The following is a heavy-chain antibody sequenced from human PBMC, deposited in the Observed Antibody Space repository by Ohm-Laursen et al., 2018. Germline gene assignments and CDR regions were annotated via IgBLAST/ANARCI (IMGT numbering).Heavy chain of an antibody. CDR1: GGSISSYY. D-gene: IGHD5-18*01. V-gene: IGHV4-59*07. Sequence: SDTLSLTCTVSGGSISSYYWSWIRQPPGKGLEWIGYIYYSGSTDYNPSLKSRVTLSVDPPKNQFSPKLSSVTAADTAVYYCARVEYSYVRDYWGQGTLVTVSS. CDR3: ARVEYSYVRDY. J-gene: IGHJ4*02. CDR2: IYYSGST.